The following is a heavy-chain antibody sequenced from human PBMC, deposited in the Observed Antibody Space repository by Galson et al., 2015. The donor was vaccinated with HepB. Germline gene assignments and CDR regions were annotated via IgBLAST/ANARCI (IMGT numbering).Heavy chain of an antibody. D-gene: IGHD4-23*01. CDR3: TSHGGKGAFDY. CDR2: IRSKANSYAT. J-gene: IGHJ4*02. CDR1: GFTFSGSA. Sequence: SLRLSCAASGFTFSGSAMHWVRQASGKGLEWVGRIRSKANSYATAYAASVKGRFTISRDDSKNTAYLQMNSLKTEDTAVYYCTSHGGKGAFDYWGQGTLVTVSS. V-gene: IGHV3-73*01.